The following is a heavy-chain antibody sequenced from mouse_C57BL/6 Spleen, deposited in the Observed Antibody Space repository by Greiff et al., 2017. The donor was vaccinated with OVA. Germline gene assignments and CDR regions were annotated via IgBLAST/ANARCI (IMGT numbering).Heavy chain of an antibody. CDR1: GFTFSSYG. CDR2: ISSGGSYT. Sequence: EVQLVESGGDLVKPGGSLKLSCAASGFTFSSYGMSWVRQTPDKRLEWVATISSGGSYTYYPDSVKGRFTISRDNAKNTLYLQMSSLKSEDTAMYYCAILPSFDYWGQGTTLTVSS. V-gene: IGHV5-6*01. J-gene: IGHJ2*01. CDR3: AILPSFDY.